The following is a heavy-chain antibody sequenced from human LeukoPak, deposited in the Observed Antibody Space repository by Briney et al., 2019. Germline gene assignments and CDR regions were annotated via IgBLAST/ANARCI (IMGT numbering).Heavy chain of an antibody. Sequence: PGRSLRLSCEASGFTFDDYAMHWVRRAPGKGLEWVSGISWNSVAIDYADSVKGRFTISRDNAKNSLYLQMNSLRLEDTAFYYCARRGPNCGGDCYYDYWGQGALVTVSS. CDR2: ISWNSVAI. V-gene: IGHV3-9*01. CDR3: ARRGPNCGGDCYYDY. J-gene: IGHJ4*02. D-gene: IGHD2-21*02. CDR1: GFTFDDYA.